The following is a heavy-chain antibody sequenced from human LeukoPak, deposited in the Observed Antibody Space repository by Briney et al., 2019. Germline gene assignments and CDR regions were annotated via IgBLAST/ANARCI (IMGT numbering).Heavy chain of an antibody. V-gene: IGHV3-74*01. D-gene: IGHD3-22*01. J-gene: IGHJ4*02. CDR3: ARGHHYYDSSAYYY. CDR2: INSDGSTT. CDR1: GFTFIGYW. Sequence: GGSLRLSCAASGFTFIGYWMHWVRQAPGKGLVWVSRINSDGSTTSYAASVKGRFTISRDTAKNTLYLQMNSLRAEDTAVYYCARGHHYYDSSAYYYWVQGTLVTVSS.